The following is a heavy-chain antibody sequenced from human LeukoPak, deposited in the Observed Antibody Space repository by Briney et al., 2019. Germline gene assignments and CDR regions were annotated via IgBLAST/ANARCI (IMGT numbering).Heavy chain of an antibody. J-gene: IGHJ4*02. V-gene: IGHV5-51*01. D-gene: IGHD6-13*01. Sequence: GESLKISCKGSGYSFTSYWIGWVRQMPGKGLEWMGIIYPGDSDTRYSPSLQGQVTLSVGKSINTAYLQWSSLKASDTAMYYCARQVTAASDSWGQGTLVTVSS. CDR2: IYPGDSDT. CDR1: GYSFTSYW. CDR3: ARQVTAASDS.